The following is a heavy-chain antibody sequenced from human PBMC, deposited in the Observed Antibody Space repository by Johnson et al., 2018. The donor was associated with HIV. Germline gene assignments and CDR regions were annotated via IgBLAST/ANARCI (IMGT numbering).Heavy chain of an antibody. Sequence: VQLVESGGGVIRPGRSLRLSCAPSGFTIDDDAIHWVRQAPGKGLEWVSGISWNSDTIGYADSVKGRFAISRDNAKNSLYLQMNSLRAEDTAVYYCAREVDAFDMWGQGTLVTVSS. CDR2: ISWNSDTI. CDR1: GFTIDDDA. V-gene: IGHV3-9*01. CDR3: AREVDAFDM. J-gene: IGHJ3*02.